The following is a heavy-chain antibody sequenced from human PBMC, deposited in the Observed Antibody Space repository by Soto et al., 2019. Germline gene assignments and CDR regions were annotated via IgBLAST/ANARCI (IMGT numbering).Heavy chain of an antibody. CDR1: GYTFTSYY. V-gene: IGHV1-46*03. D-gene: IGHD3-3*01. J-gene: IGHJ4*02. CDR2: INPSGGST. CDR3: ARGGLLEWFQDPGFDC. Sequence: ASVKVSCKASGYTFTSYYMHWVRQAPGQGLEWMGIINPSGGSTSYAQKFQGRVTMTRDTSTSTVYMELSSLRSEDTAVYYCARGGLLEWFQDPGFDCWGQGTLVTVSS.